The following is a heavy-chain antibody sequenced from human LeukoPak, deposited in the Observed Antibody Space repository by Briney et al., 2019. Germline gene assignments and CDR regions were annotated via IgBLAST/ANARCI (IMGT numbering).Heavy chain of an antibody. CDR3: ARVVIIWGYYYYMDV. CDR1: GYTFTSYG. Sequence: ASVKVSCKASGYTFTSYGISWVRQAPGQGLEWMGGIIPIFGTANYAQKFQGRVTITTDESTSTAYMELSSLRSEDTAVYYCARVVIIWGYYYYMDVWGKGTTVTVSS. V-gene: IGHV1-69*05. J-gene: IGHJ6*03. D-gene: IGHD3-3*01. CDR2: IIPIFGTA.